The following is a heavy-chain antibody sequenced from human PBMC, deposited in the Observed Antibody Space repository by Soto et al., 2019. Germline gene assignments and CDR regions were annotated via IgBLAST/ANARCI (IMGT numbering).Heavy chain of an antibody. CDR2: INSDGSST. CDR1: GFTFSTYW. D-gene: IGHD2-15*01. Sequence: GSLRLSCAASGFTFSTYWMHWVRQAPGKGLVWVSRINSDGSSTSYADSVKGRFTVSRDNAKNTLYLQMNSLRAEDTAMYHCARVRCSGGSCRDAYDIWGQGTMVTVSS. J-gene: IGHJ3*02. V-gene: IGHV3-74*01. CDR3: ARVRCSGGSCRDAYDI.